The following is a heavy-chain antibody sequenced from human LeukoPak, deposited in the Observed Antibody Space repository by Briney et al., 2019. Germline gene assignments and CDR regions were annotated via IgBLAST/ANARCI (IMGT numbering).Heavy chain of an antibody. Sequence: GGSLRLSCAASGFTFSSYSMNWVRQAPGKGLGWVSSISSSSSYIYYADSVKGRFTISRDNAKNSLYLQMNSLRAEDTAVYYCARDLDPYCSGGSCTLGAGYWGQGTLVTVSS. D-gene: IGHD2-15*01. CDR2: ISSSSSYI. J-gene: IGHJ4*02. V-gene: IGHV3-21*01. CDR3: ARDLDPYCSGGSCTLGAGY. CDR1: GFTFSSYS.